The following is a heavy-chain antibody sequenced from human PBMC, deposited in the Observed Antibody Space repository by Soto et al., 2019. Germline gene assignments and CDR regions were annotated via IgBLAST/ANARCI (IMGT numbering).Heavy chain of an antibody. D-gene: IGHD3-22*01. CDR3: ARAGLGAQYYDSSGYYYYYYGMDV. CDR1: GFTFSSYS. J-gene: IGHJ6*02. CDR2: ISSSSSYI. Sequence: GSLRLSCAASGFTFSSYSMNWVRQAPGKGLEWVSSISSSSSYIYYADSVKGRFTISRDNAKNSLYLQMNSLRAEDTAVYYCARAGLGAQYYDSSGYYYYYYGMDVWGQGTTVTVSS. V-gene: IGHV3-21*01.